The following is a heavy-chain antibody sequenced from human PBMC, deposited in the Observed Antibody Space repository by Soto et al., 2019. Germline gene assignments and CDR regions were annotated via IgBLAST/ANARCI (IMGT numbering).Heavy chain of an antibody. CDR3: ARGGWRQIDY. CDR1: GGSIGSYY. J-gene: IGHJ4*02. D-gene: IGHD3-3*01. V-gene: IGHV4-59*08. Sequence: QVQLQESGPGLVKPSETLSLTCSVSGGSIGSYYWSWIRQPPGKGLEWIGYIYYSGSTNYNPSLKSRVTMSVDTSKNQFSLKLSSVTAAATAVYYCARGGWRQIDYWGQGTLVTVSS. CDR2: IYYSGST.